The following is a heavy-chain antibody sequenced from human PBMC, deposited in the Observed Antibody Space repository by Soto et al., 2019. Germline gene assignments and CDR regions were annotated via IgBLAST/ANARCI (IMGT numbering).Heavy chain of an antibody. Sequence: PSETLSLTCTVSGGSISSYYWSWIRQPAGKGLEWIGRIYTSGSTNYNPSLKSRVTMSVDTSKNQFSLKLSSVTAADTAVYYCARDDSSGWYGRFDYWGQGTRGTVSA. V-gene: IGHV4-4*07. CDR3: ARDDSSGWYGRFDY. D-gene: IGHD6-19*01. J-gene: IGHJ4*02. CDR1: GGSISSYY. CDR2: IYTSGST.